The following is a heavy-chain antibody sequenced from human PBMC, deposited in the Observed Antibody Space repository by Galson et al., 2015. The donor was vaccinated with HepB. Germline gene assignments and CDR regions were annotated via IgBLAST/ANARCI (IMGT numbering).Heavy chain of an antibody. CDR1: GFNFRSHG. V-gene: IGHV3-33*01. J-gene: IGHJ1*01. Sequence: SLRLSCAATGFNFRSHGMHWVRQAPGKGLEWVAVAWYDESKEFYADSVKGRFTISRDNSRDTLYLQMNSLRAEDTAVYYCVRDGLIQYSSSYLFHHWGQGTLVTVSS. CDR2: AWYDESKE. CDR3: VRDGLIQYSSSYLFHH. D-gene: IGHD6-6*01.